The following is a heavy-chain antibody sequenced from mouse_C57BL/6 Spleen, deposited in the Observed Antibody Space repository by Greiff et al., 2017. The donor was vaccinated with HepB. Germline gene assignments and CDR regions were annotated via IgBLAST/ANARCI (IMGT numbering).Heavy chain of an antibody. J-gene: IGHJ2*01. Sequence: EVKLVESGEGLVKPGGSLKLSCAASGFTFSSYAMSWVRQTPEKRLEWVAYISSGGDYIYYADTVQGRFTISRDNARKTLYLQMSSLKSEDTAMYYCTRDGYGYFDYWGQGTTLTVSS. CDR1: GFTFSSYA. CDR3: TRDGYGYFDY. D-gene: IGHD2-2*01. CDR2: ISSGGDYI. V-gene: IGHV5-9-1*02.